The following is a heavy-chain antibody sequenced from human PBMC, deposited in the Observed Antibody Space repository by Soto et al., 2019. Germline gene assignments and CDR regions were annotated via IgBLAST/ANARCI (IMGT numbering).Heavy chain of an antibody. CDR2: ISYDGGNK. J-gene: IGHJ4*02. Sequence: PGGSLRLSCAASGFTFINYGMHWVRQAPGKGLEWVAVISYDGGNKYYADSVKGRFTISRDNSKNTVSLQMNSLRAEDTAVYYCAKDYDSSGYYSSYFDYWGQGTLVTVSS. CDR1: GFTFINYG. D-gene: IGHD3-22*01. V-gene: IGHV3-30*18. CDR3: AKDYDSSGYYSSYFDY.